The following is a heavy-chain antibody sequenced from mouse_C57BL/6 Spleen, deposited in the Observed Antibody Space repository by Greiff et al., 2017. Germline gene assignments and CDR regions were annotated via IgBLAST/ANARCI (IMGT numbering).Heavy chain of an antibody. Sequence: EVKVVESGPELVKPGASVKISCKASGYSFTGYYMNWVKQSPEKSLEWIGEINPSTGGTTYNQKFKAKATLTVDKSSSTAYMQLKSLTSEDSAVYYCARGWNGLDYWGQGTTLTVSS. CDR2: INPSTGGT. V-gene: IGHV1-42*01. CDR1: GYSFTGYY. J-gene: IGHJ2*01. CDR3: ARGWNGLDY. D-gene: IGHD1-1*02.